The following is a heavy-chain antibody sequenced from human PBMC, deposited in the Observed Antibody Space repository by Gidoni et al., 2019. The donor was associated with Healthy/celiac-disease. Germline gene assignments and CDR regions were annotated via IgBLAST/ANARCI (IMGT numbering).Heavy chain of an antibody. CDR3: ATNRLYDFWSGYFYYFDY. V-gene: IGHV3-23*01. J-gene: IGHJ4*02. CDR2: ISGSGGST. Sequence: EVQLLESGGGLVQPGGSLRLSCAASGFTFSSSAMRWVRQAPGKGLEWVSAISGSGGSTYYADSVKGRFTISRDNSKNTLYMQMNSLRAEDTAVYYCATNRLYDFWSGYFYYFDYWGQGTLVTVSS. D-gene: IGHD3-3*01. CDR1: GFTFSSSA.